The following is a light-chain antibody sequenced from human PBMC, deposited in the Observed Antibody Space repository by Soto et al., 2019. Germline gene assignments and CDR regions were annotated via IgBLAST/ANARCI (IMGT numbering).Light chain of an antibody. J-gene: IGKJ1*01. CDR1: QSVSSSY. Sequence: EIVLTQSPGTLSLSPGERATLSCSARQSVSSSYLAWYQQKPGQAPRLLIYGASSRATGIPDRFSGSGSGTDFTLTISRLEPEDFAVYYWQQYGSSPKTFGQGTKVEIK. CDR3: QQYGSSPKT. V-gene: IGKV3-20*01. CDR2: GAS.